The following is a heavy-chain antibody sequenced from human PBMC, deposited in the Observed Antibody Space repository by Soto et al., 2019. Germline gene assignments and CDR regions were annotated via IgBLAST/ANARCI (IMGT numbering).Heavy chain of an antibody. CDR1: GFTFSIYA. Sequence: GGSLSLSCAASGFTFSIYAMHWVRQAPGTGLEWVAFISYDGTKTYYADSVKGRFTISRDNSKTTVYLQMKSRGDWVTAVYYCAKDRGLRRQGLLESFDY. J-gene: IGHJ4*01. CDR2: ISYDGTKT. CDR3: AKDRGLRRQGLLESFDY. V-gene: IGHV3-30*18. D-gene: IGHD3-10*01.